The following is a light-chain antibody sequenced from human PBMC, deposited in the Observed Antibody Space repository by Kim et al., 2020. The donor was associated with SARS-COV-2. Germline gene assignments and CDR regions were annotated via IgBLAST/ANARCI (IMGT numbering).Light chain of an antibody. CDR2: TTN. J-gene: IGLJ2*01. CDR1: RDNVGNNG. CDR3: SSWDSSINAWV. Sequence: TATLTGSGKRDNVGNNGAAWRQQHLGHPPRLLSYTTNNRPSGISERFSASRSGDTASLTISGLQPEDEADYYCSSWDSSINAWVFGGGTQLTVL. V-gene: IGLV10-54*04.